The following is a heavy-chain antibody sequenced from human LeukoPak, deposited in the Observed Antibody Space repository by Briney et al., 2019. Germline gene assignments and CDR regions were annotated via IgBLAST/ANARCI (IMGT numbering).Heavy chain of an antibody. J-gene: IGHJ4*02. CDR3: ARDLLNEGNHLDY. CDR2: IYYSGST. CDR1: GNSISNNY. D-gene: IGHD4-23*01. Sequence: SETLSLTCSVSGNSISNNYWGWIRQPPGKGLEWIGYIYYSGSTYYNPSLKSRVTISVDTSKNQFSLKLSSVTAADTAVYYCARDLLNEGNHLDYWGQGTLVTVSS. V-gene: IGHV4-30-4*08.